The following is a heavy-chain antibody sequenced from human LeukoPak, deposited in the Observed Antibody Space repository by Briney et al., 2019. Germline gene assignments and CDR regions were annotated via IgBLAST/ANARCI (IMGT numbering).Heavy chain of an antibody. CDR3: ARDRRRYCSSTSCPYYFDY. Sequence: GGSLRLSCAASGFTFSSYSMNWVRQAPGKGLEWVSSISSSSSYIYYADSVKGRFTISRDNAKNSLYLQMNSLRAENTAVYYCARDRRRYCSSTSCPYYFDYWGQGTLVTVSS. CDR2: ISSSSSYI. D-gene: IGHD2-2*01. V-gene: IGHV3-21*01. CDR1: GFTFSSYS. J-gene: IGHJ4*02.